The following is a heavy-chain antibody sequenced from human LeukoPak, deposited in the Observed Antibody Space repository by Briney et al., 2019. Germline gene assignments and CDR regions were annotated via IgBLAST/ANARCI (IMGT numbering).Heavy chain of an antibody. CDR1: GFTFSDYE. V-gene: IGHV3-48*03. CDR3: AKDDLMDSVSTVRNWFDT. J-gene: IGHJ5*02. Sequence: GGSLRLSCAASGFTFSDYEINWVRQAPGRGLEWVSYISQSGTLIYYADSVRGRFTVSRDNSKNTLYLQMNRLRAEDTALYYCAKDDLMDSVSTVRNWFDTWGQGTLVTVSS. D-gene: IGHD5/OR15-5a*01. CDR2: ISQSGTLI.